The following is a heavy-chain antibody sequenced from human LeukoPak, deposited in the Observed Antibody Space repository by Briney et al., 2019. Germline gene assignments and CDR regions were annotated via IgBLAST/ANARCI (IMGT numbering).Heavy chain of an antibody. Sequence: GGSLRLSCAASGFTFSSYSMNWVRQAPGKGLEWVSSISSSSSYIYYADSVKGRFTISRDNAKNSLYLQMNSLRAEDTAVYYCAIIAAAGRFDNWGQGTLDTVSS. CDR2: ISSSSSYI. CDR3: AIIAAAGRFDN. J-gene: IGHJ4*02. CDR1: GFTFSSYS. V-gene: IGHV3-21*01. D-gene: IGHD6-13*01.